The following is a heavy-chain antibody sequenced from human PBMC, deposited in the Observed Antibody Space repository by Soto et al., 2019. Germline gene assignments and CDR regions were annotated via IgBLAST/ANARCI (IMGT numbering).Heavy chain of an antibody. V-gene: IGHV5-51*01. J-gene: IGHJ6*02. CDR1: GYSFTSYW. CDR2: IYPGDSDT. CDR3: ARSVETAADADEGYYGMDV. D-gene: IGHD5-18*01. Sequence: PGESLKISCKGSGYSFTSYWIGWVRQMPGKGLERMGIIYPGDSDTRYSPSFQGQVTISADKSISTAYLQWSSLKASDTAMYYCARSVETAADADEGYYGMDVWGQGTTVTVSS.